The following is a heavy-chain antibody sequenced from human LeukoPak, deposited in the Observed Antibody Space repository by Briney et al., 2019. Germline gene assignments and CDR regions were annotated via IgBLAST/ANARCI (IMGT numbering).Heavy chain of an antibody. J-gene: IGHJ4*02. D-gene: IGHD6-19*01. CDR1: GFTFSSYG. Sequence: PGGSLRLSCAASGFTFSSYGMHWVRQAPGKGLEWVAFIRYDGSNKYYADSVMGRFTISRDNSKNTLYLQMNSLRAEDTAVYYCAKAYSSGWYVGYWGQGTLVTVSS. V-gene: IGHV3-30*02. CDR2: IRYDGSNK. CDR3: AKAYSSGWYVGY.